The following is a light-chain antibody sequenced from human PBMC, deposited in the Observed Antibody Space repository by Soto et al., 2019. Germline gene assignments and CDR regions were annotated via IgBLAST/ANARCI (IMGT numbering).Light chain of an antibody. CDR3: GSWDLSLCAYV. J-gene: IGLJ1*01. CDR2: DDN. Sequence: QSVLTQPPSVCAAPGQKVTISCSGSSSNIGGNSVSWYQQLPGTAPKLLIYDDNKRPSGIPDRFSGSKSGTSATLGITGFQTGDEADYYCGSWDLSLCAYVFGTGPKVTVL. CDR1: SSNIGGNS. V-gene: IGLV1-51*01.